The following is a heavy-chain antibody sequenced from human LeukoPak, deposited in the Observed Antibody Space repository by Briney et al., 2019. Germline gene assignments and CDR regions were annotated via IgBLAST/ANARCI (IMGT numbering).Heavy chain of an antibody. V-gene: IGHV3-53*01. Sequence: GGSLRLSCAASGFTVSSNYMSWVRQAPGKGLEWVSVIYSGGSTYYADSVKGRFTISRDNSKNALYLQMNSLRAEDTAVYYCARGTSYYDSSGYLYYFDYWGQGTLVTVSS. CDR1: GFTVSSNY. D-gene: IGHD3-22*01. CDR3: ARGTSYYDSSGYLYYFDY. J-gene: IGHJ4*02. CDR2: IYSGGST.